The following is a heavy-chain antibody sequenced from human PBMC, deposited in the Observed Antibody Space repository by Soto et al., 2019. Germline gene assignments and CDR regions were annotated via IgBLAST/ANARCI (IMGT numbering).Heavy chain of an antibody. CDR1: GFTFSSYG. J-gene: IGHJ6*02. V-gene: IGHV3-74*01. CDR3: AREPPYGSGTRLDV. D-gene: IGHD3-10*01. CDR2: INSDGSST. Sequence: GGSLRLSCAASGFTFSSYGMHWVRQAPGKGLVWVSRINSDGSSTSYADSVKGRFTISRDNAKNTLYLQMNSLRAEDTAVYYCAREPPYGSGTRLDVWGQGTTVTVSS.